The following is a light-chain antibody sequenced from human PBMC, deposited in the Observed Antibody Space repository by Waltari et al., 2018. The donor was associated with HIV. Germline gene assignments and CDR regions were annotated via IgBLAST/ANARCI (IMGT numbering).Light chain of an antibody. CDR2: EVS. CDR1: SSAVGGYNY. J-gene: IGLJ3*02. CDR3: SSYTSSSARV. V-gene: IGLV2-14*01. Sequence: SALTQPASVSGSPGQSITLPCPGTSSAVGGYNYVSCYQQHPGKAPKLMLYEVSNRPSGVYNRFSGSKSGNTASLTISGLQAEDEADYYCSSYTSSSARVFGGGTNLTVL.